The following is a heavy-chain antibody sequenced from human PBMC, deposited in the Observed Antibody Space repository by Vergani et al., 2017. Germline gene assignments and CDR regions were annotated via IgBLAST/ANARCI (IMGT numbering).Heavy chain of an antibody. D-gene: IGHD4-11*01. CDR2: IDHTGRP. Sequence: QVQLQQWGGGLLKPSETLSLTCVVNGGSFTSYHWTWIRQSPGEGLDWVGDIDHTGRPDYNPSLKIRLNMSVDKSRNQFSLTLNSVTATDTAIYFCARVNTETNGHLYYYYYMDVWGQGTAVTVS. V-gene: IGHV4-34*01. J-gene: IGHJ6*03. CDR3: ARVNTETNGHLYYYYYMDV. CDR1: GGSFTSYH.